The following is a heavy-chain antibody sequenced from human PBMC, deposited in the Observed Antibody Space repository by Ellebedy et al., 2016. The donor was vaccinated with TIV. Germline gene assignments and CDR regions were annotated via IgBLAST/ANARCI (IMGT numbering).Heavy chain of an antibody. CDR3: AKGRGGGSDSSAPRYYFDY. CDR1: GYTFTAYY. D-gene: IGHD3-22*01. J-gene: IGHJ4*02. CDR2: IKPNSGGT. V-gene: IGHV1-2*02. Sequence: AASVKVSCKASGYTFTAYYMHWIRQAPGQGLEWMGWIKPNSGGTNYAQKYRDRVTMTRDTSINTIYLELSRLSSADTAVYYCAKGRGGGSDSSAPRYYFDYWGQGTLVTVSS.